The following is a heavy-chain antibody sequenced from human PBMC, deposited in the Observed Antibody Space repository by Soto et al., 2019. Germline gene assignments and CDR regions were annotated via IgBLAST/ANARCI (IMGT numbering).Heavy chain of an antibody. Sequence: QVQLQESGPGLVKPSQTLSLTCTVSGGSISSGGYYWSWIRQHPGKVLEWIGYIYYSGSTYYNPSLKSRVTISVDTSKNQFSLKLCSVTAADTAVYYCARDRAALRYFDWLPAGGMYVWGQGTTVTVSS. D-gene: IGHD3-9*01. CDR3: ARDRAALRYFDWLPAGGMYV. V-gene: IGHV4-31*03. CDR2: IYYSGST. J-gene: IGHJ6*02. CDR1: GGSISSGGYY.